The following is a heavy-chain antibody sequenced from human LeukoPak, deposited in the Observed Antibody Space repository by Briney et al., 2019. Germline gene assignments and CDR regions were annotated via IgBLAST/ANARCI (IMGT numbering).Heavy chain of an antibody. CDR3: ARKDPTPLSHFDY. D-gene: IGHD2-15*01. J-gene: IGHJ4*02. V-gene: IGHV3-48*03. CDR2: IGRSGTTM. CDR1: GFTFSYYE. Sequence: PGGSLRLSCAASGFTFSYYEMTWVRQAPGKRLEWVSYIGRSGTTMFYADSVKGRFTISRDDAKNSLYLQMNSLRAEDTAFYYCARKDPTPLSHFDYWGQGTLVTVSS.